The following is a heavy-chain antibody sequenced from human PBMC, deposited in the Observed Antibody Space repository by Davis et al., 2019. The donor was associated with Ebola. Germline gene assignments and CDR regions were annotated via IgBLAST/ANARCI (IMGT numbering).Heavy chain of an antibody. CDR3: ARLNYYDTSDY. CDR2: IYYSGST. Sequence: MPSETLSLTCTVPGGSISSYYWSWIRQPPGKGLEWIGYIYYSGSTNYNPSLKSRVTISVDTSKNQFSLKLSAVTAADTAVYYCARLNYYDTSDYWGQGTLVTVSS. CDR1: GGSISSYY. J-gene: IGHJ4*02. D-gene: IGHD3-22*01. V-gene: IGHV4-59*08.